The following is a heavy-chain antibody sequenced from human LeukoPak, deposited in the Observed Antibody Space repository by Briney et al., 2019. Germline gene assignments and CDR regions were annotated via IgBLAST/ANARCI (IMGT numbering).Heavy chain of an antibody. V-gene: IGHV3-11*06. J-gene: IGHJ6*02. CDR1: GFSFSDYY. Sequence: GGSLRLSCAASGFSFSDYYMTWIRQAPGKGLEWVSYISNGSTYTNYADSVKGRFTISRDNAKNSLYLQMNSLRAEDTAVYYCARAEWYGVDYGMDVWGQGTTVTVSS. CDR3: ARAEWYGVDYGMDV. CDR2: ISNGSTYT. D-gene: IGHD3-3*01.